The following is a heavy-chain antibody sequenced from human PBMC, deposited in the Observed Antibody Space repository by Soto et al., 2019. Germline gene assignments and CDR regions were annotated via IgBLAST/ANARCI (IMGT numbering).Heavy chain of an antibody. D-gene: IGHD3-10*01. CDR3: ARDLGITMVRGVID. J-gene: IGHJ4*02. Sequence: GGSLRLSCAASGFTFSSYGMHWVRQAPGKGLEWVAVIWYDGSNKYYADSVKGRFTISRDNSKNTLYLQMNSLRAEDTAVYYCARDLGITMVRGVIDWGQGTLVTVSS. V-gene: IGHV3-33*01. CDR2: IWYDGSNK. CDR1: GFTFSSYG.